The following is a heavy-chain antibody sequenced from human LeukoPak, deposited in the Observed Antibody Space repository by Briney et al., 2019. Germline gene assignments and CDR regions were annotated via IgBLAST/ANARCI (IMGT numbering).Heavy chain of an antibody. Sequence: SETLSLTCAVSGXSVSSGSYFWSWIRQPPGKGLEWIGYISYTGSTNYNPSLKSRVTISVDTSKNQISLKLGSVTAADTAVYYCARVGATRDYYFDYWGQGTLVTVSS. V-gene: IGHV4-61*01. CDR1: GXSVSSGSYF. D-gene: IGHD1-26*01. CDR3: ARVGATRDYYFDY. J-gene: IGHJ4*02. CDR2: ISYTGST.